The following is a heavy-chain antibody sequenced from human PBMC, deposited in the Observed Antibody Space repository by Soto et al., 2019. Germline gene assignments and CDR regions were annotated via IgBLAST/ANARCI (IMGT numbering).Heavy chain of an antibody. D-gene: IGHD3-9*01. CDR3: ARVGYYDILTGYQSR. V-gene: IGHV1-69*06. J-gene: IGHJ4*02. CDR2: SIPSFGTA. Sequence: QVQLVQSGAEVKKPGSSVKVSCKASGGTFSSYAISWVRQAPGQGLEWMGGSIPSFGTANYEQKCQGRVTITADKSTSTAYMELSSLRSEDTAVYYCARVGYYDILTGYQSRWGQGTLVTVSS. CDR1: GGTFSSYA.